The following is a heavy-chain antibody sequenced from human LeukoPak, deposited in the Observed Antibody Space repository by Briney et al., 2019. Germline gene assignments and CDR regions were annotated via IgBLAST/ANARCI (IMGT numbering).Heavy chain of an antibody. Sequence: ASVKVSCKASGYTFPSYGISWVRQAPGQGLEWMGWINPNSGGTNYAQKFQGRVTITRNTSISTAYMELSSLRSEDTAVYYCARGRRGYSGYDLDYWGQGTLVTVSS. CDR1: GYTFPSYG. CDR3: ARGRRGYSGYDLDY. CDR2: INPNSGGT. V-gene: IGHV1-8*03. J-gene: IGHJ4*02. D-gene: IGHD5-12*01.